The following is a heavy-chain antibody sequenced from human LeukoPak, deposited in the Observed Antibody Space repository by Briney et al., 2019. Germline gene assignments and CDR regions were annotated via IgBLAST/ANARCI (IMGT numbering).Heavy chain of an antibody. CDR1: GFTVSSNY. J-gene: IGHJ4*02. D-gene: IGHD1-1*01. Sequence: PGGSLRLSCAASGFTVSSNYMSWVRQAPGKGLEWVTFIWSDGSTEFYVDSVKGRFTISRDNSKNMVYLQMNSLRAEDTAVYYCVRDKLNFYFDQWGQGTPVTVSS. V-gene: IGHV3-33*08. CDR3: VRDKLNFYFDQ. CDR2: IWSDGSTE.